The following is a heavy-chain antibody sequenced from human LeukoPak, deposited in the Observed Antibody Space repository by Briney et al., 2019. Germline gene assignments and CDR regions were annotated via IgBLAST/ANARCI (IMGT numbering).Heavy chain of an antibody. D-gene: IGHD3-10*01. V-gene: IGHV3-7*01. CDR3: ARPITMVRGVINRYDN. Sequence: GGSLRLSCAASGFTFSTFWMSWVRQAPGKGLEWVANINQDGSETYYVDSVKGRFTISRDNAKNSLYLQMNSLRAEDMAVYYCARPITMVRGVINRYDNWGQGTLVTVSS. J-gene: IGHJ4*02. CDR2: INQDGSET. CDR1: GFTFSTFW.